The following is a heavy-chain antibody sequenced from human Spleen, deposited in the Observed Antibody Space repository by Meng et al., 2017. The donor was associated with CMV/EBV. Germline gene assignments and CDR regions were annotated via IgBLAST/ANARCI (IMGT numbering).Heavy chain of an antibody. Sequence: GESLKISCAASGFTLRSYSMNWVRQAPGKGLEWVSSISSSGSYISYADSMKGRFSVSRDNTQNALYLQMNSLRAEDTAVYYCAKDARLYSKYGSGYYGMDVWGQGTTVTVSS. J-gene: IGHJ6*02. CDR3: AKDARLYSKYGSGYYGMDV. V-gene: IGHV3-21*01. CDR1: GFTLRSYS. D-gene: IGHD4-11*01. CDR2: ISSSGSYI.